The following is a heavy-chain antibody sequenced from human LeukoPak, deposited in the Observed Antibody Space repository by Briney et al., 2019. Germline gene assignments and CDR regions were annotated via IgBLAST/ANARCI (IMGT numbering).Heavy chain of an antibody. D-gene: IGHD3-22*01. CDR2: IRYDGSNK. V-gene: IGHV3-30*02. J-gene: IGHJ4*02. CDR3: AKGGKYYYDSSGLYYFDY. Sequence: GGSLRLSCAASGFTFSSYGMHWVRQAPGKGLEWVAFIRYDGSNKYYAGSVKGRFTISRDNSKNTLYLQMNSLRAEDTAVYYCAKGGKYYYDSSGLYYFDYWGQGTLVTVSS. CDR1: GFTFSSYG.